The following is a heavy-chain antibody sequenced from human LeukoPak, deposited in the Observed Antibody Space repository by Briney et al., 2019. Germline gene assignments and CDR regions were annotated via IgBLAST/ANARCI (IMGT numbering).Heavy chain of an antibody. CDR1: GFTFSSYA. CDR2: IKQDGSEK. J-gene: IGHJ4*02. V-gene: IGHV3-7*01. Sequence: GGSLILSCAASGFTFSSYAMSWVRQAPGKGLEWVANIKQDGSEKYYVDSVKGRFTISRDNAKNSLYLQMNSLRAEDTAVYYCARMDLDTAMVFDYWGQGTLVTVSS. CDR3: ARMDLDTAMVFDY. D-gene: IGHD5-18*01.